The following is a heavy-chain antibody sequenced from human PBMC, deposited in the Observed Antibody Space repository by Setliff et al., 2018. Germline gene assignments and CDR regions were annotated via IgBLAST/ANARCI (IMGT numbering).Heavy chain of an antibody. J-gene: IGHJ3*01. V-gene: IGHV1-2*06. Sequence: RASVKVSCKASGYTFTSYYMHWVRQAPGHGLELMGRIHPNTGSTNYLQDFQGRVTITRDTPIYTVYMELTGLTSGDTAVYYCAKQGYSDSLYAFDVWGQGTVVTVSS. CDR1: GYTFTSYY. CDR2: IHPNTGST. CDR3: AKQGYSDSLYAFDV. D-gene: IGHD3-16*02.